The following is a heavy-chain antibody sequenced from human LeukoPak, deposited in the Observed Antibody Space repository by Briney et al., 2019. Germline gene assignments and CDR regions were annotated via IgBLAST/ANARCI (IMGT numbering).Heavy chain of an antibody. CDR2: ISSSSSYI. CDR3: ARDKSIAAAGSNYYYYYGIDV. Sequence: PGGSLRLSCAASGFTFSSYSMNWVRQAPGKGLEWVSSISSSSSYIYYADSVKGRFTISRDNAKNPLYLQMNSLRAEDTAVYYCARDKSIAAAGSNYYYYYGIDVWGQGTTVTVSS. V-gene: IGHV3-21*01. J-gene: IGHJ6*02. CDR1: GFTFSSYS. D-gene: IGHD6-13*01.